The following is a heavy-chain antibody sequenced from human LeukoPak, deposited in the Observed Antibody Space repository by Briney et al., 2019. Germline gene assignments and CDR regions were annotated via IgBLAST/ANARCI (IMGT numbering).Heavy chain of an antibody. D-gene: IGHD3-3*01. CDR2: INPSGGST. CDR1: GYTFTSYY. Sequence: GASATVSCKASGYTFTSYYMHWVRQAPGQGLEWMGIINPSGGSTSYAQKFQGRVTMTRDMSTSTVYMELSSLRSEDTAVYYCARDLLEWSPSDYYYYYYMDVWGKGTTVTVSS. V-gene: IGHV1-46*01. J-gene: IGHJ6*03. CDR3: ARDLLEWSPSDYYYYYYMDV.